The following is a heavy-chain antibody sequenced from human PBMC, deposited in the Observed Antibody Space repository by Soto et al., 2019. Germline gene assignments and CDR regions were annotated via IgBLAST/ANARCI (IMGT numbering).Heavy chain of an antibody. CDR1: GYSFTSYW. Sequence: GESLKISCKGTGYSFTSYWIGWERQMPGKGLEGMGNIYPGDSDTRYSPSFQGQVNNSADKSISTAYLQWSSLKASDTAMYYCARQDYYDSSGYYPSHFNYWGQGTLVTVSS. V-gene: IGHV5-51*01. D-gene: IGHD3-22*01. CDR3: ARQDYYDSSGYYPSHFNY. J-gene: IGHJ4*02. CDR2: IYPGDSDT.